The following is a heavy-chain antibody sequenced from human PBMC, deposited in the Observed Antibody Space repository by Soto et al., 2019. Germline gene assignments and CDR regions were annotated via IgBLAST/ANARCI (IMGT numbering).Heavy chain of an antibody. CDR3: AKLPGRGGNPVG. CDR1: GFTFSSYG. CDR2: ISYDGSNK. V-gene: IGHV3-30*18. J-gene: IGHJ4*02. Sequence: GGSLRLSCAASGFTFSSYGMHWVRQAPGKGLEWVAVISYDGSNKYYADSVKGRFTISRDNSKHTLYLQMNSLRAEDTAVYYCAKLPGRGGNPVGWGQGTLVTVSS. D-gene: IGHD2-15*01.